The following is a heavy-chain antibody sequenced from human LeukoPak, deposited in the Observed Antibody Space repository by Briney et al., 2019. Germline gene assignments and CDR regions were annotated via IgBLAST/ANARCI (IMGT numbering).Heavy chain of an antibody. Sequence: PSETLSLTCAVSGGSISSGGYSWSWIRQPPGKGLEWIGYIYHSGSTYYNPSLKSRVTISVDRFKNQFSLKLSSVTAADTAVYYCARLNSGYDGYFDYWGQGTLVTVSS. J-gene: IGHJ4*02. CDR2: IYHSGST. CDR3: ARLNSGYDGYFDY. D-gene: IGHD5-12*01. CDR1: GGSISSGGYS. V-gene: IGHV4-30-2*01.